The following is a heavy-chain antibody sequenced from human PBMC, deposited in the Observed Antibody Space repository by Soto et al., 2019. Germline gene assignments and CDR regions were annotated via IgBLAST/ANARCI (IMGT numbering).Heavy chain of an antibody. CDR3: ARKPCSYGYGGMTVNDS. CDR1: GGSVSSSSYY. Sequence: QVQLQESGPGLVKASETLSLTCTVSGGSVSSSSYYWTWIRQPPGKGLEWIGFIYYSGSTSYNPSLKGRVTITVDTAKNHFSLKMSSVTAADTAVYYFARKPCSYGYGGMTVNDSLGQGTLVTVSS. V-gene: IGHV4-61*03. J-gene: IGHJ4*02. CDR2: IYYSGST. D-gene: IGHD5-18*01.